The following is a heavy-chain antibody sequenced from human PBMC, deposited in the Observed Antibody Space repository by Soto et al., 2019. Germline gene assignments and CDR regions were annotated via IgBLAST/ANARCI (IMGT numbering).Heavy chain of an antibody. D-gene: IGHD2-21*01. V-gene: IGHV1-69*02. CDR2: IIPMLGIA. J-gene: IGHJ3*02. CDR3: TIGSWSGEVFDI. Sequence: QVQLVQSGAEVKKPGSAVKVSCKDSGGTFSTYSMFWVRQAPGQGLEWMGRIIPMLGIANYAQKFQGRVTSTADKSTGTAYMELSSLRSEDTALYYWTIGSWSGEVFDIWGQGKMVTVSS. CDR1: GGTFSTYS.